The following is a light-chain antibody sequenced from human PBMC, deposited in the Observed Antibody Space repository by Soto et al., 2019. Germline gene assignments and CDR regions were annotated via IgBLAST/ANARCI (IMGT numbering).Light chain of an antibody. CDR1: SSDVGGYNY. V-gene: IGLV2-8*01. CDR2: EVN. J-gene: IGLJ1*01. CDR3: SSYAGSSNV. Sequence: QSVLTQPPSASGSPGQSVAISCTGTSSDVGGYNYVSWYQQHPGKAPKLMIYEVNKRPSGVPDRFSGSKSGNTASLTVSGLQGEDEADYYCSSYAGSSNVFGTGTKVTV.